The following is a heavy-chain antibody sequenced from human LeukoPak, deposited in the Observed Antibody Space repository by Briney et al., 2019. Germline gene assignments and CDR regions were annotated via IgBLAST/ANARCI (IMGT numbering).Heavy chain of an antibody. D-gene: IGHD5-18*01. Sequence: SVKVSCKASGGTFSSYAISWVRQAPGQGLEWMGRIIPILGIANYAQKFQGRATITADKSTSTAYMELSSLRSEDTAVYYCARDRIQLWSYESWGQGTLVTVSS. CDR2: IIPILGIA. J-gene: IGHJ4*02. CDR1: GGTFSSYA. CDR3: ARDRIQLWSYES. V-gene: IGHV1-69*04.